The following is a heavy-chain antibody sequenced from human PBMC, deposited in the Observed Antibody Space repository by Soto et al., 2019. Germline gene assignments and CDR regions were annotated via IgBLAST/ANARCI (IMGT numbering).Heavy chain of an antibody. CDR1: GGTFSSYA. CDR2: ISAYNGNT. D-gene: IGHD6-19*01. CDR3: ARDDGGSVYSSGSYKAGWFDT. Sequence: ASVKVSCKASGGTFSSYAISWVGQAPGQGLEWMGWISAYNGNTNYAQKLQGRVTMTTDTSTSTAYMELRSLRSDDTAVYYCARDDGGSVYSSGSYKAGWFDTWGQGTLATASS. V-gene: IGHV1-18*01. J-gene: IGHJ5*02.